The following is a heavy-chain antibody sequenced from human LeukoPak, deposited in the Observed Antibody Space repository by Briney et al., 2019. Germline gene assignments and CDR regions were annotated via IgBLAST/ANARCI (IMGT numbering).Heavy chain of an antibody. Sequence: GSLRLSCTASGYTFSTYAMTWVRQPPGKGLEWIGSIYYSGSTFYNPSLKSRVTMSVDTSKNQFSLKLSSVTAADTAVYSCARHVGGRVTTGFDQWGQGTLVTVSS. D-gene: IGHD4-17*01. CDR2: IYYSGST. J-gene: IGHJ4*02. CDR3: ARHVGGRVTTGFDQ. CDR1: GYTFSTYA. V-gene: IGHV4-39*01.